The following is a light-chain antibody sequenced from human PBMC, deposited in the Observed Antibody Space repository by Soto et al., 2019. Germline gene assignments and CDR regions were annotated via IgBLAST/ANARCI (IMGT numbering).Light chain of an antibody. Sequence: DIVLTQSPGTLSLSPGERATLSCRARQIISSTYLGWYQQKPGQAPRLLIYGASSRATGFPYSFSGSGSGTDFTLTISRLDPEDFAVYYCQHYGTSLYTFGQGAKLESK. CDR1: QIISSTY. V-gene: IGKV3-20*01. CDR3: QHYGTSLYT. J-gene: IGKJ2*01. CDR2: GAS.